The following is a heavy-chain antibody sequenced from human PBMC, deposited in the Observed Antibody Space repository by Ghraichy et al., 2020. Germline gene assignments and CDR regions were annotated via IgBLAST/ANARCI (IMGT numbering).Heavy chain of an antibody. J-gene: IGHJ4*02. Sequence: GSLSLTCPVSGDSLSDYYWSWIRQSPGKGLNWIGYIYYNGGSNYSPSLKSRVTISIDTSKNPPSLKLTSVTAADTAIYYCARGPRGSAWLDSWGKGTLVTVSS. CDR3: ARGPRGSAWLDS. V-gene: IGHV4-59*01. CDR1: GDSLSDYY. D-gene: IGHD6-19*01. CDR2: IYYNGGS.